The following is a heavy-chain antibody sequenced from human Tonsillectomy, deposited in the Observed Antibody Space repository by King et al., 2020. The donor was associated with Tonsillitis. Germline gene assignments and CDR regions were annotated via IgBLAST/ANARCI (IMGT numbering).Heavy chain of an antibody. Sequence: VQLQESGPGLVKLSETLSLTCTVSVGSISSYYWSWIRQPPGKGLRWIGYIYYSGSTNSNPSLNSRVTISVDTSKNQFSLKLSSVTAADTAVYYCASPYPVLKYWGQGTLVTVSS. J-gene: IGHJ4*02. CDR2: IYYSGST. CDR3: ASPYPVLKY. V-gene: IGHV4-59*01. CDR1: VGSISSYY. D-gene: IGHD3-9*01.